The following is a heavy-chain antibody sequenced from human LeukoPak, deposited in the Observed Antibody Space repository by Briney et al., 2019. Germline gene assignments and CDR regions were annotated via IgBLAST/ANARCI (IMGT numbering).Heavy chain of an antibody. V-gene: IGHV4-34*01. J-gene: IGHJ4*02. CDR1: GASLSGYY. D-gene: IGHD3-10*01. Sequence: KASETLPLTCEVSGASLSGYYWSWIRQAPGKGLEWIGEISHSGSTNYNPSLKSRVTISAHTSKNQFSLKLSSVIGADTAVYFCARNGWGSGSYWFYWGQGTLVTVSA. CDR3: ARNGWGSGSYWFY. CDR2: ISHSGST.